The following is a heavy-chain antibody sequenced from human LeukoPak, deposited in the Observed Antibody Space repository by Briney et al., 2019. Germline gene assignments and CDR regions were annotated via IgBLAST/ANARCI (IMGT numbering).Heavy chain of an antibody. CDR2: IKQDGSEK. J-gene: IGHJ6*02. V-gene: IGHV3-7*01. D-gene: IGHD3-3*01. CDR1: GFTFSSYW. Sequence: GGSLRLSCAASGFTFSSYWMSWVRQAPGKGLEWVANIKQDGSEKYYVDSVKGRFTISRDNAKNSLYLQMNSLRAEDTAVYYCARDNNFWSGYWRSGMDVWGQGTTVTVSS. CDR3: ARDNNFWSGYWRSGMDV.